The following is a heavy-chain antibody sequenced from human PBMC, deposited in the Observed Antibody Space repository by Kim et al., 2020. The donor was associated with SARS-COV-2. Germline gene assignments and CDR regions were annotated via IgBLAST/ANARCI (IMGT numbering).Heavy chain of an antibody. J-gene: IGHJ4*02. Sequence: GGSLRLSCAASGFTFSTRGMSWVRQAPGKGLEWISHITYNSDTTYYAESVKGRFTISRDNAKNSLYLEMNSLRAEDTAVYYCARDSPDSRGYPLFDYWGQGALVTVSS. CDR1: GFTFSTRG. D-gene: IGHD3-22*01. CDR2: ITYNSDTT. V-gene: IGHV3-48*04. CDR3: ARDSPDSRGYPLFDY.